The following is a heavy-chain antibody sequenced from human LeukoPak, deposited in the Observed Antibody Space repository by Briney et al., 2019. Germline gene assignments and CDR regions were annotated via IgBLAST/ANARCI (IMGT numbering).Heavy chain of an antibody. Sequence: GESLKISCKGSGYSFTSYWIGWVCQMPGKGLEWMGIIYPGDSDTRYSPSFQGQVTISADKPISTAYLQWSSLKASDTAMYYCARLDCSGGSCYPFDYWGQGTLVTVSS. CDR1: GYSFTSYW. V-gene: IGHV5-51*01. CDR3: ARLDCSGGSCYPFDY. J-gene: IGHJ4*02. CDR2: IYPGDSDT. D-gene: IGHD2-15*01.